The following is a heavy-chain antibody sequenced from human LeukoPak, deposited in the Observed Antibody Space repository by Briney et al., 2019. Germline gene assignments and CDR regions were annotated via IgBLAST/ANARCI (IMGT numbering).Heavy chain of an antibody. D-gene: IGHD6-19*01. J-gene: IGHJ4*02. CDR2: ISTSSSSI. V-gene: IGHV3-21*01. CDR3: ARDIAAVAAAY. CDR1: GFTFSSYS. Sequence: GGSLRLSCAASGFTFSSYSMNWVRQAPGKGLEWVSSISTSSSSIYYADSVKGRFTISRDNAKNSLYLQMNSLRAEDTAVYYCARDIAAVAAAYWGQGTLVTVSS.